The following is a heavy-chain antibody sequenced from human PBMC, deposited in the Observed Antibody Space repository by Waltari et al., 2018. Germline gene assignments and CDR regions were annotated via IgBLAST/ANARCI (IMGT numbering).Heavy chain of an antibody. V-gene: IGHV4-34*01. D-gene: IGHD3-3*01. CDR2: INHSGST. Sequence: QVQLQQWGAGLVKPSETLSLTCAVYGGSFSGYSWSWIRQPPGKGLEWIGEINHSGSTNYNPSLKIRVTISVDTSKNQCSLKLSSVTAADTAVYYCARQYDLWSGYYTLGYYYGRDVWGQGTTVTVSS. J-gene: IGHJ6*02. CDR1: GGSFSGYS. CDR3: ARQYDLWSGYYTLGYYYGRDV.